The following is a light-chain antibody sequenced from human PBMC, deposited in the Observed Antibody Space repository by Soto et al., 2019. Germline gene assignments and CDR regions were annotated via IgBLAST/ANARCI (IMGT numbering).Light chain of an antibody. J-gene: IGKJ4*01. V-gene: IGKV1-39*01. CDR2: AAS. CDR3: QQSDSTPLT. Sequence: DIEMSQSRSSLSASVGERVTITCRASQSISSYLNWYQQKPGKAPKLLIYAASSLQSGVPSRFSGSGSGTDFTLTISSLQPEDFATYYCQQSDSTPLTFGGGTKV. CDR1: QSISSY.